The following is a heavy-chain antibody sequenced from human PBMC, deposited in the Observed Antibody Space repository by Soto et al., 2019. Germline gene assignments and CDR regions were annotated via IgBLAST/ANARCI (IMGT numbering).Heavy chain of an antibody. J-gene: IGHJ4*02. CDR1: GGAFSRYY. Sequence: SETLSLTCAVYGGAFSRYYWSWIRQPPGKGLEWIGEINHSGSTNYNPSLKSRVTISVDTSKNQFSLKLSSVPATDTPVYYCARVYYYSSGYFLWFVDYWGQGTLVTFTS. CDR3: ARVYYYSSGYFLWFVDY. CDR2: INHSGST. V-gene: IGHV4-34*01. D-gene: IGHD3-22*01.